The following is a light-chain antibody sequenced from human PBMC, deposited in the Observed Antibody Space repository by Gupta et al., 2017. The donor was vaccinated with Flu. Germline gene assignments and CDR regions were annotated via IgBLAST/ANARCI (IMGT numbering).Light chain of an antibody. V-gene: IGKV3-11*01. J-gene: IGKJ4*01. CDR3: QQRANWRII. Sequence: PATLSLSPGDSATLSCRASQSVTTFLAWYQQKQGQSPRLLIYDSNKRATGIPGRCSGSGSGTDFTLTISNLEPEDFAVYYCQQRANWRIIFGGGTRVEIK. CDR2: DSN. CDR1: QSVTTF.